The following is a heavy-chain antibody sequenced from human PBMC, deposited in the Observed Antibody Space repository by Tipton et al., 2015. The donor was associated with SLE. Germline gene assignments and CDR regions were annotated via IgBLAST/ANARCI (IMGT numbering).Heavy chain of an antibody. CDR1: GDSFSSGSSS. J-gene: IGHJ6*03. V-gene: IGHV4-61*02. CDR2: IYNSGIT. Sequence: TLSLTCTVSGDSFSSGSSSWNWVRQPAGKGLEWIGLIYNSGITNYNPSLQSRFTLSVDISKNQFSLRLSSVTAAETGVYYCVKSVVVVSPRDYYYYMDVWGKGTTVTVSS. D-gene: IGHD2-15*01. CDR3: VKSVVVVSPRDYYYYMDV.